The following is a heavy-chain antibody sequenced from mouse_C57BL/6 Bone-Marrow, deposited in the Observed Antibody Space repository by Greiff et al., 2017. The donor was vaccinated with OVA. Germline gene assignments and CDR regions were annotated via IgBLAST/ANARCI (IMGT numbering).Heavy chain of an antibody. D-gene: IGHD1-1*01. J-gene: IGHJ4*01. Sequence: QVQLQQSGPGLVQPSQSLSITCTVSGFSFTSYGVHWVRQSPGKGLEWLGVIWRGGSTDYNAAFMSRLSITKDNSKSQVFFKMNSLQADDTAIYYCAIPYYYGSRDYAMDYWGQGTSGTVAS. CDR3: AIPYYYGSRDYAMDY. V-gene: IGHV2-5*01. CDR1: GFSFTSYG. CDR2: IWRGGST.